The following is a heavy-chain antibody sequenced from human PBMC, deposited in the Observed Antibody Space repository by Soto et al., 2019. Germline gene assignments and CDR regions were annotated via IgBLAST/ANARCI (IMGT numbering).Heavy chain of an antibody. CDR3: ARLHSTSPPYNFDF. J-gene: IGHJ4*02. CDR2: INPSAGNT. V-gene: IGHV1-46*01. Sequence: ASVKVSCKTSGYIFTTYYMHWVRQAPGQGLEWMGVINPSAGNTVYAQNFQDRVTMTRDTSTTTMYMELSSLRSDDTAVYYCARLHSTSPPYNFDFWGQGTPVTVSS. CDR1: GYIFTTYY. D-gene: IGHD6-6*01.